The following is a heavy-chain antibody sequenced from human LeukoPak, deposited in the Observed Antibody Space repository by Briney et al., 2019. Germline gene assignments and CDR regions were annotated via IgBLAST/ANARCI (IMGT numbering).Heavy chain of an antibody. CDR1: GFTFSSYA. Sequence: GGSLRLSCAASGFTFSSYAMSWVRQAPERGLEWVSGISGSGGSTDHADSVKGRFTISRDNSKNTLYLQMNSLRAEDTAVYYCAKVYCSGGSCSWFDPWGQGTLVTVSS. D-gene: IGHD2-15*01. V-gene: IGHV3-23*01. CDR3: AKVYCSGGSCSWFDP. CDR2: ISGSGGST. J-gene: IGHJ5*02.